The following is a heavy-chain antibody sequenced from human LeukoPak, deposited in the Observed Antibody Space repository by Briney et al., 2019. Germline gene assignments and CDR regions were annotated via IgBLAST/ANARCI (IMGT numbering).Heavy chain of an antibody. CDR2: ISSSSSYI. Sequence: GGSLRLSCAASGFTFSSYSMNWVRQAPGKGLEWVSSISSSSSYIYYADSVKGRFTISRDNAKNSLYLQMNSLRAEDTAVYYCARTRSFSGSYYRVFDYWGQGTLVTVSS. CDR1: GFTFSSYS. D-gene: IGHD1-26*01. J-gene: IGHJ4*02. CDR3: ARTRSFSGSYYRVFDY. V-gene: IGHV3-21*01.